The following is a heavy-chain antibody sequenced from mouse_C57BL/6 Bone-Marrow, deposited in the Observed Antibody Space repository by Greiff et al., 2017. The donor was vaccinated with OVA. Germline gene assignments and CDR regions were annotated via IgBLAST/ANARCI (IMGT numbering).Heavy chain of an antibody. CDR1: GFTFSSYA. CDR2: ISDGGSYT. Sequence: EVQGVESGGGLVKPGGSLKLSCAASGFTFSSYAMSWVRQTPEKRLEWVATISDGGSYTYYPDNVKGRFTISRDNAKNNLYLQMSPLKSEDTAMYDCARVVYYDYDVDYWGQGTTLTVSS. CDR3: ARVVYYDYDVDY. D-gene: IGHD2-4*01. V-gene: IGHV5-4*01. J-gene: IGHJ2*01.